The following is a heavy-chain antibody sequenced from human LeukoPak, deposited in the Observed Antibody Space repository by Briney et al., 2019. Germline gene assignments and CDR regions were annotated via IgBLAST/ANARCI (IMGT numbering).Heavy chain of an antibody. D-gene: IGHD3-22*01. Sequence: SQTLSLTCTVSGGSISSGDYYWSWIRQPPGKGLEWIGYIYYSGSTNYNPSLKSRVTISVDTSKNQFSLRLSSVTAADTAVYYCARYLLRRPFDYWGQGTLVTVSS. CDR2: IYYSGST. CDR1: GGSISSGDYY. J-gene: IGHJ4*02. CDR3: ARYLLRRPFDY. V-gene: IGHV4-30-4*01.